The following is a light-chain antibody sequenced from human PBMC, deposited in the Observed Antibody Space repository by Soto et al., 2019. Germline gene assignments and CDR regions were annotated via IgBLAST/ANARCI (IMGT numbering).Light chain of an antibody. Sequence: EIVLTQSPVTLSLSPGERATLSCRASRSFASSYLGWYQQKPGQAPRLLIYAASTRATGIPDRFSGSGSATDFTLTISRLEPEDVGVYFCLQFLATPWTFGQGTHVELK. V-gene: IGKV3-20*01. CDR1: RSFASSY. J-gene: IGKJ1*01. CDR3: LQFLATPWT. CDR2: AAS.